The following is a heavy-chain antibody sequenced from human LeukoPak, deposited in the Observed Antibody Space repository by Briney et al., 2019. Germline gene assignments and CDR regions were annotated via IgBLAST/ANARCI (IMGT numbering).Heavy chain of an antibody. V-gene: IGHV4-34*01. J-gene: IGHJ6*03. CDR1: GGSFSGHY. Sequence: PSETLSLTCAVYGGSFSGHYWSWIRQSPGKGLEWIGETYHSGSTNHNPSLKSRVTISLDTSKNQFSLKLSSVTAADTAVYYCARGRRIVVVLGTTRTHRDYYMDVWGKGTTVTVSS. CDR3: ARGRRIVVVLGTTRTHRDYYMDV. CDR2: TYHSGST. D-gene: IGHD2-15*01.